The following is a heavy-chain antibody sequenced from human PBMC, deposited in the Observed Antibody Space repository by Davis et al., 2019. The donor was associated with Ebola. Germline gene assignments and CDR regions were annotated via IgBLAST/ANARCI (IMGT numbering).Heavy chain of an antibody. CDR3: AKGLDTAMVTEDY. V-gene: IGHV3-48*01. D-gene: IGHD5-18*01. J-gene: IGHJ4*02. CDR2: ISSSSSTI. CDR1: GFTFSSYS. Sequence: GESLKISCAASGFTFSSYSMNWVRQAPGKGLEWVSYISSSSSTIYYADSVKGRFTISRDNSKNTLYLQMNSLRAEDTAVYYCAKGLDTAMVTEDYWGQGTLVTVSS.